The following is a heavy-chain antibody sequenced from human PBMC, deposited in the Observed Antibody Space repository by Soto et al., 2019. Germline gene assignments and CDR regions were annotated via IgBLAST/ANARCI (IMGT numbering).Heavy chain of an antibody. Sequence: QVQLQESGPGLVKPSQTLSLTCTVSGGSISSGGYYWSWIRQHPGKGLEWIGYIYYSGSTYYNPSLKTRVTISVDTSKNQFSLKLSSVTAADTAVYYCARAATTVVTPPPFDYWGQGTLVTVSS. CDR1: GGSISSGGYY. J-gene: IGHJ4*02. V-gene: IGHV4-31*03. CDR3: ARAATTVVTPPPFDY. D-gene: IGHD4-17*01. CDR2: IYYSGST.